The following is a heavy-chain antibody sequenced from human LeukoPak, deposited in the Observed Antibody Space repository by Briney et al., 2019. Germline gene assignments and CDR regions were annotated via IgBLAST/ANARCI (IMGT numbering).Heavy chain of an antibody. CDR2: IYIGGNT. V-gene: IGHV3-53*01. CDR3: AREDGSGSYPGYYYGMDV. CDR1: EFTVSSNY. J-gene: IGHJ6*02. D-gene: IGHD3-10*01. Sequence: GGSLRLSCAASEFTVSSNYMHWVRQAPGKGLEGVSLIYIGGNTFYADSVKGRFIISRDNSKNTLYLQMNSLRAEDTAVYYCAREDGSGSYPGYYYGMDVWGQGTTVTVSS.